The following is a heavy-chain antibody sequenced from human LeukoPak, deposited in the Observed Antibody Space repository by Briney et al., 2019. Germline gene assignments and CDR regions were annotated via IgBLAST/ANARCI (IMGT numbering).Heavy chain of an antibody. Sequence: GGSLRLSCAASGFTFSSYWMHWVRQAPGKGLVWVSRIKSDGSTTCYADSVKGRFTISRDNAKDTLYLQINRLRAEDTAVYYCGRGRPGCFDIWGQGPMVSV. V-gene: IGHV3-74*01. CDR3: GRGRPGCFDI. CDR2: IKSDGSTT. J-gene: IGHJ3*02. CDR1: GFTFSSYW.